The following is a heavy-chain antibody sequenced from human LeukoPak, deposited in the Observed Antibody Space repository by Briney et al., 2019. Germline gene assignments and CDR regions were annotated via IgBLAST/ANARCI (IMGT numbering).Heavy chain of an antibody. CDR2: ISWNSGTI. J-gene: IGHJ4*02. V-gene: IGHV3-9*01. CDR1: GFTVSSNS. Sequence: SLRLSCTVSGFTVSSNSMSWVRQVPGKGLEWVSSISWNSGTIDYADSVKGRFTISRDNAKNSLYLQMNSLRPEDTALYYCAKYYYGSGSYYSPFDYWGQGTLVTVTS. CDR3: AKYYYGSGSYYSPFDY. D-gene: IGHD3-10*01.